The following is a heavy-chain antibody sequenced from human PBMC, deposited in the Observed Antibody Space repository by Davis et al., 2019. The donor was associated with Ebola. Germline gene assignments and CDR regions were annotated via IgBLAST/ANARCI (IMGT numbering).Heavy chain of an antibody. Sequence: AASVKVSCKASGGTFSSYAISWVRQAPGQGLEWMGGIIPIFGTANYAQKFQGRVTITADKSTSTAYMELSSLRSEDTAVYYCAGDYGGQVNWFDPWGQGTLVTVSS. CDR3: AGDYGGQVNWFDP. CDR1: GGTFSSYA. J-gene: IGHJ5*02. V-gene: IGHV1-69*06. CDR2: IIPIFGTA. D-gene: IGHD4-23*01.